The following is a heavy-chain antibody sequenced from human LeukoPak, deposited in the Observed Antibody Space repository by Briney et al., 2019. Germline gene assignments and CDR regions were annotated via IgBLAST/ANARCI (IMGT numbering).Heavy chain of an antibody. CDR1: RFTFSSYG. J-gene: IGHJ6*03. D-gene: IGHD3-10*01. Sequence: GGSLRLSCAASRFTFSSYGMHWVRQAPGKGLEWVAFIRYDGSNKYYADSVKGRFTISRDNAKNSLYLQMNSLRAEDTAVYYCARAAYGSGSYFYLGNYYYYYMDVWGKGTTVTVSS. V-gene: IGHV3-30*02. CDR2: IRYDGSNK. CDR3: ARAAYGSGSYFYLGNYYYYYMDV.